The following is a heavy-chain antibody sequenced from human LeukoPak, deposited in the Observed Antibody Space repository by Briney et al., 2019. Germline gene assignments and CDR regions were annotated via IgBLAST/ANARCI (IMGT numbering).Heavy chain of an antibody. CDR2: ITSDGGTT. CDR3: VKDNVGSGDY. D-gene: IGHD3-10*01. CDR1: GFTFSSYA. Sequence: AGGSLRLSCLASGFTFSSYAMHWVRQTPGKGLEYVSVITSDGGTTYYADSVKGRATISRDNSKSTLYLQMSSLRPEDTAVYYCVKDNVGSGDYWGQGTLVTVSS. V-gene: IGHV3-64D*06. J-gene: IGHJ4*02.